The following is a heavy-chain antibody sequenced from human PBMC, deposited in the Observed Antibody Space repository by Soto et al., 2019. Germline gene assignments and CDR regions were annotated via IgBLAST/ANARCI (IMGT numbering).Heavy chain of an antibody. V-gene: IGHV3-30*03. Sequence: GGSLRLSCAASGFTFSSYGMHWVRQAPGKGLEWVAVISYDGSNKYYADSVKGRFTISRDNSKNTLYLQMNSLRAEDTAVYYCASTWPVYSGSYSALYYYKGMDVWGQGTTITVSS. J-gene: IGHJ6*02. CDR3: ASTWPVYSGSYSALYYYKGMDV. CDR2: ISYDGSNK. CDR1: GFTFSSYG. D-gene: IGHD1-26*01.